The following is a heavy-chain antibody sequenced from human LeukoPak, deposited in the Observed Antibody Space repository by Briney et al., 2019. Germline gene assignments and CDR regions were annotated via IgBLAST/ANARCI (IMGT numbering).Heavy chain of an antibody. Sequence: SQTLSLTCTVSGGSINSGTYYWSWIRQPAGKGLEWIGRIYPSGTTNYNPSLKSRVTISVDTSKNQFSLKLTSVTAADTAVYYCARDGIGSSTPFDYWGQGTLVTVSS. V-gene: IGHV4-61*02. J-gene: IGHJ4*02. D-gene: IGHD6-6*01. CDR3: ARDGIGSSTPFDY. CDR2: IYPSGTT. CDR1: GGSINSGTYY.